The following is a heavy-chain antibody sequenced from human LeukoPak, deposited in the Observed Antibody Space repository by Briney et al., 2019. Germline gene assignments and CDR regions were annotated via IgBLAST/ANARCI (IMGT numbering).Heavy chain of an antibody. CDR3: ARVARWLQFGAFDI. J-gene: IGHJ3*02. CDR1: GGSISSYY. Sequence: SETLSLTCTVSGGSISSYYWSWIRQPPGKGLEWIGYIYYSGSTNYNPSLKSRVTISVDTSKNQFSLKLSSVTAADTAVYYCARVARWLQFGAFDIWGQGTMVTVSS. CDR2: IYYSGST. V-gene: IGHV4-59*01. D-gene: IGHD5-24*01.